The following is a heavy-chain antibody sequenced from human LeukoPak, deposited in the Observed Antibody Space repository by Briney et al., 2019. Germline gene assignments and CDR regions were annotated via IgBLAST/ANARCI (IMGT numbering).Heavy chain of an antibody. CDR1: GFTFSSYW. V-gene: IGHV3-7*03. D-gene: IGHD1-14*01. Sequence: GGSLRLSCAASGFTFSSYWMSWVRQAPGKGLEWVANIKQDGSEKYYVDSVKGRFTISRDNAKNSLYLQMNSLRAEDTALYYCAKAAFGILGQYFQHWGQGTLVTVSS. CDR2: IKQDGSEK. CDR3: AKAAFGILGQYFQH. J-gene: IGHJ1*01.